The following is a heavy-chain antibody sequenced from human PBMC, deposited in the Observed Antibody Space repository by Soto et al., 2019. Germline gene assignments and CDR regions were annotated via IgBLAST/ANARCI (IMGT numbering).Heavy chain of an antibody. CDR2: IYYSGIT. D-gene: IGHD6-13*01. CDR3: AREVSSSWYRGWFDP. CDR1: GGSISSGGYY. Sequence: QVQLQESGPGLVKPSQTLSLTCTVSGGSISSGGYYWSWIRQHPVKGLEWIGYIYYSGITYYNPSLKSRVTISVDTSKNQFSLKLSSVTAADTAVYYCAREVSSSWYRGWFDPWGQGTLVTGSS. J-gene: IGHJ5*02. V-gene: IGHV4-31*03.